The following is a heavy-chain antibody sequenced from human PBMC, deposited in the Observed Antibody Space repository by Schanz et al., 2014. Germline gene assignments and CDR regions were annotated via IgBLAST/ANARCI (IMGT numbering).Heavy chain of an antibody. V-gene: IGHV1-69*08. CDR2: INPSVGNT. J-gene: IGHJ3*02. Sequence: QVQLVQSGAEVKKPGSSVKVSCKASGGTFSSSTLTWVRQAPGQGLEWMGLINPSVGNTNYAQKFRGRVTMTRDTSTSTVYMELSSLRSEDTAVYFCARGTSTGAFDIWGQGTMVTVSS. CDR3: ARGTSTGAFDI. CDR1: GGTFSSST.